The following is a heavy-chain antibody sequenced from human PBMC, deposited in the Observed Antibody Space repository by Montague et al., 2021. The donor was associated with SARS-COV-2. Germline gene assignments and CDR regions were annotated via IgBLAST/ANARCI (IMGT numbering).Heavy chain of an antibody. CDR2: IHYSGST. D-gene: IGHD1-26*01. J-gene: IGHJ6*02. Sequence: SETQSLTCAVSGGSTSSSSYYWGWIRQPPGKGLEWIGSIHYSGSTYYNPSLKSRVSISVDTSKNQFSLKLSSVTAADTAVYYCARLWDTVYYYYGMDVWGQGTTVTVSS. V-gene: IGHV4-39*01. CDR1: GGSTSSSSYY. CDR3: ARLWDTVYYYYGMDV.